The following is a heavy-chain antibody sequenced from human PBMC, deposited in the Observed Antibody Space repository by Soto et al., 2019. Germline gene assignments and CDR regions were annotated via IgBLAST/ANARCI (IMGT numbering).Heavy chain of an antibody. Sequence: ETLSQTWTVSGGSISRYYGSWIRQPAGKGLEWIGRIYTSGSTNYNPSLKSRVTMSVDTSKNQFSLKLSSVTAADTAVYYCAIVITTPGRVWYPALGSGTLGPVS. D-gene: IGHD3-16*02. J-gene: IGHJ5*01. CDR3: AIVITTPGRVWYPA. CDR2: IYTSGST. CDR1: GGSISRYY. V-gene: IGHV4-4*07.